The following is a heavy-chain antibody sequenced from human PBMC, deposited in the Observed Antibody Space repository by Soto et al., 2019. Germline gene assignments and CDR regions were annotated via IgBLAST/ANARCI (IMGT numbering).Heavy chain of an antibody. CDR2: IYYSGST. Sequence: PSETLSLTCTVSGGSVSSGSYYWSWIRQPPGKGLEWIGYIYYSGSTYYNPSLKSRVTISVDTSKNQFSLKLSSVTAADTAVYYCARDGDYYDSSGYYWRYFDYWGQGTLVTVSS. CDR3: ARDGDYYDSSGYYWRYFDY. J-gene: IGHJ4*02. CDR1: GGSVSSGSYY. V-gene: IGHV4-30-4*01. D-gene: IGHD3-22*01.